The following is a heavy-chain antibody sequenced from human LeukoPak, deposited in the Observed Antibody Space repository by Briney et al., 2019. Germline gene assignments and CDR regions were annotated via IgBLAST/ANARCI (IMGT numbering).Heavy chain of an antibody. Sequence: GGSLRLSCAASGFTFSGYVMTWVRQPPGKGLQWVADISGSGGSTYYADSVKGRFSISRDNAKNSLYLQMNSLRAEDTAVYYCARDRPSLEGSFFDYWGQGTLVTVSS. CDR2: ISGSGGST. CDR1: GFTFSGYV. J-gene: IGHJ4*02. D-gene: IGHD3-10*01. CDR3: ARDRPSLEGSFFDY. V-gene: IGHV3-23*01.